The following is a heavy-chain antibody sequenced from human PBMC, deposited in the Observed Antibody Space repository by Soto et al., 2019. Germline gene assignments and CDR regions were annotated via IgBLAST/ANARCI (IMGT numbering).Heavy chain of an antibody. Sequence: ASVKVSCKASGYTFTGYYMHWVRQAPGQGLEWMGWINPNSGGTNYAQKFQGWVTMTRDTSISTAYMELSRLRSDDTAVYYCARGGVAVAGRYYYYGMDVWGQGTTVTVSS. V-gene: IGHV1-2*04. J-gene: IGHJ6*02. D-gene: IGHD6-19*01. CDR3: ARGGVAVAGRYYYYGMDV. CDR1: GYTFTGYY. CDR2: INPNSGGT.